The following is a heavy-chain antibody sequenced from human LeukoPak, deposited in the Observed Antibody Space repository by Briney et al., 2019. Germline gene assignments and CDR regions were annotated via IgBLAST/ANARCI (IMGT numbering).Heavy chain of an antibody. Sequence: ASVKVSCKASGYTFTGYYLHWVRQAPGQGLEWMGWINSNNGGTNYAQKFQGRVTLTRDTSVGTAYMELSGLRSDDTAVYFCARDSGSGWYGVFDYWGQGTLVTVSS. CDR1: GYTFTGYY. CDR2: INSNNGGT. CDR3: ARDSGSGWYGVFDY. V-gene: IGHV1-2*02. J-gene: IGHJ4*02. D-gene: IGHD6-19*01.